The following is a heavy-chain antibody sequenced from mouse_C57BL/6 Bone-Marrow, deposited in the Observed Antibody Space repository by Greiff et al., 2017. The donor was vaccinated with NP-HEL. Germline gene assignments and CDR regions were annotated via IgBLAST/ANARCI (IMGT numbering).Heavy chain of an antibody. CDR2: IHPNSGST. D-gene: IGHD1-1*01. CDR3: ARGLGGSSYVGYWYFDV. Sequence: VQLQQPGAELVKPGASVKLSCKASGYTFTSYWMHWVKQRPGQGLEWIGMIHPNSGSTNYNEKFKSKATLTVDKSSSTAYMQLSSLTSEDSAVYYCARGLGGSSYVGYWYFDVWGTGTTVTVSS. J-gene: IGHJ1*03. V-gene: IGHV1-64*01. CDR1: GYTFTSYW.